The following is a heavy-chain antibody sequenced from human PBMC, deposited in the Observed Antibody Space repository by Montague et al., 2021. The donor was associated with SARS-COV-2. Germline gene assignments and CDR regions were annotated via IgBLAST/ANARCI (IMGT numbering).Heavy chain of an antibody. D-gene: IGHD6-13*01. CDR3: VRGRYSSSWYGERRNWFDP. V-gene: IGHV4-34*01. J-gene: IGHJ5*02. CDR2: INHSGST. Sequence: SETLSLTCAVYGGSFSGYYWSWIRQPPGKGLEWIGEINHSGSTNYNPSLKSRVTISVDTSKNQFSLKLSSVTAADTAVYYCVRGRYSSSWYGERRNWFDPWGQGTLVTVSS. CDR1: GGSFSGYY.